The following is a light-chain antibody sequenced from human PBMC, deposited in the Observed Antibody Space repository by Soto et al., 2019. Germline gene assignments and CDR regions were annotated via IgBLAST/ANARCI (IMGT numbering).Light chain of an antibody. CDR2: YDD. J-gene: IGLJ3*02. CDR1: RSNIGENA. V-gene: IGLV1-36*01. Sequence: QLVLTQPPSLSAAPRQRVTISCSGSRSNIGENAVNWYQQFPGKAPKLLIYYDDLLPSGVSDRFSGSKSGTSASLAISGLQSEDEADYYCAAWDNSLNGWVFGGGTKLTVL. CDR3: AAWDNSLNGWV.